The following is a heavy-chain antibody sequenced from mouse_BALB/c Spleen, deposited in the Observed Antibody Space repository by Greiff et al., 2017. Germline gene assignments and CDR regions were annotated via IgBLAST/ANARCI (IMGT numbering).Heavy chain of an antibody. D-gene: IGHD1-1*01. V-gene: IGHV1S137*01. CDR1: GYTFTDYA. CDR3: VTTVVATDY. CDR2: ISTYYGDA. Sequence: VKLQESGAELVRPGVSVKISCKGSGYTFTDYAMHWVKQSHAKSLEWIGVISTYYGDASYNQKFKGKATMTVDKSSSTAYMELARLTSEDSAIYYCVTTVVATDYWGQGTTLTVSS. J-gene: IGHJ2*01.